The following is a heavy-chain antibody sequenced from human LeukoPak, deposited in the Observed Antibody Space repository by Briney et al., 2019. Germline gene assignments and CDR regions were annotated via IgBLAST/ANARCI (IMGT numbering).Heavy chain of an antibody. CDR1: GGSFSGYY. CDR3: ARRGSRQGTTVVTPAFDY. Sequence: SETLSLTCAVYGGSFSGYYWGWIRQPPGKGLEWIGGIFYSGNTYYNPSLKSRVTMSVDTSKNQFSLRLSSVTAADTAVYYCARRGSRQGTTVVTPAFDYWGQGTLVTVSS. J-gene: IGHJ4*02. CDR2: IFYSGNT. D-gene: IGHD4-23*01. V-gene: IGHV4-34*12.